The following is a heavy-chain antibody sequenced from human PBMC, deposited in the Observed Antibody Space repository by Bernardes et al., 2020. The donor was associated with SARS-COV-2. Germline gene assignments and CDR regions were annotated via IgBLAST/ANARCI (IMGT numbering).Heavy chain of an antibody. V-gene: IGHV3-21*01. D-gene: IGHD1-7*01. J-gene: IGHJ4*02. Sequence: GGSLRLSCAASEFTFSSYAMSWVRQAPGKGLEWVSSITSSSSDKYYADSVKGRFTISRDNAKNSLYLQMNSLRAEDTAVYFCARESDWNYVFDYWGQGTLVTVSS. CDR3: ARESDWNYVFDY. CDR2: ITSSSSDK. CDR1: EFTFSSYA.